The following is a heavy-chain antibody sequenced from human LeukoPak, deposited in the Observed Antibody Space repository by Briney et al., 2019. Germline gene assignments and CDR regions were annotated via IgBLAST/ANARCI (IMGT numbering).Heavy chain of an antibody. Sequence: SQTLSLTCTVSGGSISSGGYYWSWIRQPPGKGLEWIGYIYYSGSTNYNPSLKSRVTISVDTSKNQFSLKLSSVTAADTAVYYCARQIRNSGCFDLWGRGTLVTVSS. CDR1: GGSISSGGYY. D-gene: IGHD1-1*01. CDR3: ARQIRNSGCFDL. V-gene: IGHV4-61*08. J-gene: IGHJ2*01. CDR2: IYYSGST.